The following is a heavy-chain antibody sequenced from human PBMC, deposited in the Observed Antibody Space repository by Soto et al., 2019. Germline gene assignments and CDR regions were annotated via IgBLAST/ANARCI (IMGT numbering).Heavy chain of an antibody. CDR1: GFTFSMYS. J-gene: IGHJ6*02. CDR2: IPQEGGDG. V-gene: IGHV3-7*03. CDR3: AXDQLILPAHDFFYGSDV. D-gene: IGHD2-21*02. Sequence: DVQLVESGGAVVQPGESLRLSCEVSGFTFSMYSMTWVRQAPGKGLEWVAKIPQEGGDGHYAESVKGRFTISRDNAKNSVFLQMNNLRAADTAVYYCAXDQLILPAHDFFYGSDVWGQGATVTVS.